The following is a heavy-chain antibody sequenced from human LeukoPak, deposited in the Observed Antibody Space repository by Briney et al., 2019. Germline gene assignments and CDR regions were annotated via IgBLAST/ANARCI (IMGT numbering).Heavy chain of an antibody. Sequence: GASVKVSRKASGYTYTNYAMNWVRQAPGQGLEWMGWINTNTGNPTYAQGFTGRFVFSLDTSVSTAYLQISSLKAEDTAVYYCARVVQNWFDPWGQGTLVTVSS. CDR1: GYTYTNYA. D-gene: IGHD1-1*01. CDR3: ARVVQNWFDP. CDR2: INTNTGNP. J-gene: IGHJ5*02. V-gene: IGHV7-4-1*02.